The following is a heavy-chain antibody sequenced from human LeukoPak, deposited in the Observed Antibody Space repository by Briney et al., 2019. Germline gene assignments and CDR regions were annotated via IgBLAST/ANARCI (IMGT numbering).Heavy chain of an antibody. Sequence: GGSLRLSCAASGFTFSSYAMNWVRQAPGKGLEWVSVICDGGGSTSYADSVKGRFTISRDNSKNTLYLQMNSLRAEDTAVYYCEKGGTGSRYSGVAYWGQGTLVTVSS. CDR1: GFTFSSYA. CDR3: EKGGTGSRYSGVAY. V-gene: IGHV3-23*01. D-gene: IGHD2-15*01. CDR2: ICDGGGST. J-gene: IGHJ4*02.